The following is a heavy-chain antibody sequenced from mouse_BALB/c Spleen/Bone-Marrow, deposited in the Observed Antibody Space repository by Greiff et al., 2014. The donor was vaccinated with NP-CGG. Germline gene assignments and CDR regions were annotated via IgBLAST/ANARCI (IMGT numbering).Heavy chain of an antibody. CDR1: GYAFSAYW. J-gene: IGHJ2*01. Sequence: LVESGAELVRPESSVKISCKASGYAFSAYWMNWVKQRPGQGLEWIGQIYPGDGDTNYNGKFKGKATLTADKSSSTAYMQLSSLTSEDSAVYFCTRSTATFDYWGQGTTLTVSS. CDR2: IYPGDGDT. CDR3: TRSTATFDY. D-gene: IGHD1-2*01. V-gene: IGHV1-80*01.